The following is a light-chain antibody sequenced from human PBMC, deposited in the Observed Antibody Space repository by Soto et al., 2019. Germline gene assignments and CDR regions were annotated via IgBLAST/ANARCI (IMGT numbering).Light chain of an antibody. Sequence: EIVMTQSPATLSVSPGERATLSCRASQSVSSNLAWYQQKPGQAPRVLIYGASTRATGIPARFSGSGSGTEFTLTISSPQSEDFAVYYCQQYNNWPRTFGQGTKLEI. J-gene: IGKJ2*01. V-gene: IGKV3-15*01. CDR3: QQYNNWPRT. CDR1: QSVSSN. CDR2: GAS.